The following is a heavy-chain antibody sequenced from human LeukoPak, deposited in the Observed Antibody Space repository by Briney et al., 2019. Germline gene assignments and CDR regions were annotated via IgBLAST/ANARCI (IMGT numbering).Heavy chain of an antibody. J-gene: IGHJ4*02. Sequence: PGGSLRLSCAASGFTFSDYAMNWVRQAPGKGLEWLSHISSTGGTIYYADSVKGRLTVSRDNAKNSLYLQMNSLRAEDTAVYYCAKSDPYGDSLIEIWGQGALVTVSS. D-gene: IGHD4-17*01. CDR1: GFTFSDYA. V-gene: IGHV3-48*03. CDR2: ISSTGGTI. CDR3: AKSDPYGDSLIEI.